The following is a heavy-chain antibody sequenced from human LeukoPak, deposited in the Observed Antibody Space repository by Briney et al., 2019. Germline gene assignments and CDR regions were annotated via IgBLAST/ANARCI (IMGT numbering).Heavy chain of an antibody. V-gene: IGHV4-39*07. CDR3: ARSKAHLSTSWYGNWFDP. J-gene: IGHJ5*02. CDR1: GGSISSSSYY. Sequence: SETLSLTCTVSGGSISSSSYYWGWIRQPPGKGLEWIGSIYYSGSTYYNPSLKSRVTISVDTSKNQLSLKLSSVTAADTAVYYCARSKAHLSTSWYGNWFDPWGQGTLVTVSS. CDR2: IYYSGST. D-gene: IGHD2-2*01.